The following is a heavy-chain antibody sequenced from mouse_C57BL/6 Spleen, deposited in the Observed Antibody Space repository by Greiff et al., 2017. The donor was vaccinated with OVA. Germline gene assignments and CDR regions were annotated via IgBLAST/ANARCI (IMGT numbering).Heavy chain of an antibody. V-gene: IGHV14-4*01. CDR2: IDPENGDT. CDR3: TTYYGSRGGWFAY. Sequence: VQLQQSGAELVRPGASVKLSCTASGFNIKDDYMHWVKQRPEQGLEWIGWIDPENGDTEYASKFQGKATITADTSSNTAYLQLSSLTSEDTAVDYCTTYYGSRGGWFAYWGQGTLVTVSA. J-gene: IGHJ3*01. D-gene: IGHD1-1*01. CDR1: GFNIKDDY.